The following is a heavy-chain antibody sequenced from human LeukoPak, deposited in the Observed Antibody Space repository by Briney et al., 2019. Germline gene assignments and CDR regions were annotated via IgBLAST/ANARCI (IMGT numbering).Heavy chain of an antibody. CDR2: IYYSGST. CDR1: GGSISSYY. Sequence: ETLSLTCTVSGGSISSYYWSWIRQPPGKGLEWIGYIYYSGSTNYNPSLKSRVTISVDTSKNQFSLKLSSVTAADTAVYYCARQGYYVPHAFDIWGQGTMVTVSS. J-gene: IGHJ3*02. D-gene: IGHD3-10*02. CDR3: ARQGYYVPHAFDI. V-gene: IGHV4-59*08.